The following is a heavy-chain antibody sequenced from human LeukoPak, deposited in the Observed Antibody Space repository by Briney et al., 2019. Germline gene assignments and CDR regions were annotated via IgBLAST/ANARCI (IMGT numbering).Heavy chain of an antibody. J-gene: IGHJ4*02. CDR3: ARKGYSSGPTRPPLDY. Sequence: PSETLSLTCAVSGGSISSSNWWSWVRPPPGKGLEWIGEIYHSGSTNYNPSLKSRVTISVDTSKNQFSLKLSSVTAADTAVYYCARKGYSSGPTRPPLDYWGQGTLVTVSS. CDR2: IYHSGST. D-gene: IGHD6-19*01. CDR1: GGSISSSNW. V-gene: IGHV4-4*02.